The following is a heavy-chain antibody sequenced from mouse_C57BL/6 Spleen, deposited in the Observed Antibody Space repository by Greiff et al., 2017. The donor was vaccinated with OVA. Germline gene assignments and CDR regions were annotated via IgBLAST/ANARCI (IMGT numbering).Heavy chain of an antibody. CDR3: ARRDWGYFDY. D-gene: IGHD4-1*01. V-gene: IGHV1-64*01. J-gene: IGHJ2*01. CDR2: IHPNSGST. Sequence: VQLQQPGAELVKPGASVKLSCKASGYTFTSYWMHWVKQRPGQGLEWIGMIHPNSGSTNFNEKFKSKATLTVDKSSSTAYMQLSSLTSEDSAVYYCARRDWGYFDYWGQGTTLTVSS. CDR1: GYTFTSYW.